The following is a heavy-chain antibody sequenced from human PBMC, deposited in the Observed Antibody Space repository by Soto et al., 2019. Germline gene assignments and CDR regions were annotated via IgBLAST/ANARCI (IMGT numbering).Heavy chain of an antibody. CDR2: IKQDGSEK. D-gene: IGHD4-4*01. Sequence: PVGSLRLSCAASGFTFSTYWMTWVRQAPGKGLEWVANIKQDGSEKYYVESVKGRFTISRDNTRNSLYLHMNSLRAEDTALYYCARSEDYTSTSDYWGQGTLVTVSS. J-gene: IGHJ4*02. V-gene: IGHV3-7*01. CDR3: ARSEDYTSTSDY. CDR1: GFTFSTYW.